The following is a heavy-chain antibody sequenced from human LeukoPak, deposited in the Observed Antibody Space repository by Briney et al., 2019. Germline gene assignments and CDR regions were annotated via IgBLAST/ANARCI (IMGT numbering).Heavy chain of an antibody. V-gene: IGHV1-2*02. J-gene: IGHJ4*01. Sequence: ASVKVSCKASGYICTGYNMHWVRQAPGQGLEWMGGMNPNSGGTNYAQKFQGRVTMTRDTSISSAYMELSRLRSDDTAVYYCARDVGNGNHFGGTESEYYFDYSGQGTLVTASP. CDR3: ARDVGNGNHFGGTESEYYFDY. D-gene: IGHD1-14*01. CDR1: GYICTGYN. CDR2: MNPNSGGT.